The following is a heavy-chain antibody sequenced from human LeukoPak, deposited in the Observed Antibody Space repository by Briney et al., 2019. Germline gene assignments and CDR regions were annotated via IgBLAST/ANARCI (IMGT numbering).Heavy chain of an antibody. CDR2: IYHSGST. V-gene: IGHV4-59*12. CDR1: GGSISSYY. D-gene: IGHD6-19*01. CDR3: ARVYSSGSRAFQH. Sequence: SETLSLTCTVSGGSISSYYWSWIRQPPGKGLEWHGYIYHSGSTYYNPSLKSRVTISVDRSKNQFSLKLSSVTAADTAVYYCARVYSSGSRAFQHWGQGTLVTVSS. J-gene: IGHJ1*01.